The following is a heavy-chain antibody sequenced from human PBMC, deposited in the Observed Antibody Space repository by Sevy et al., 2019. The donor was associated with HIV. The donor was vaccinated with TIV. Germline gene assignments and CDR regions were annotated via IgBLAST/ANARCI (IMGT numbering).Heavy chain of an antibody. D-gene: IGHD2-8*01. Sequence: GESLKISCAASGFAFYDYSMSWIRQAPGKGLEWVATLSFGCGKINYADSVKGRFTISRDNSKNSFYLQMDNLRVEDTALYYCAREGCTRPHDYWGQGTQVTVSS. V-gene: IGHV3-23*01. CDR2: LSFGCGKI. CDR3: AREGCTRPHDY. J-gene: IGHJ4*02. CDR1: GFAFYDYS.